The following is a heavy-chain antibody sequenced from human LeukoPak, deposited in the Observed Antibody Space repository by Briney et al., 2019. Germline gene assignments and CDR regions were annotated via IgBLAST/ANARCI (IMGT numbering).Heavy chain of an antibody. D-gene: IGHD6-19*01. CDR1: GFTFSSYA. CDR3: ARDLGSYSTGWYMGFDY. J-gene: IGHJ4*02. CDR2: ISSSGGTT. Sequence: GGSLRLSCAASGFTFSSYAMNWVRQAPGKGLEWVPTISSSGGTTYYADSVKGRFTISRDYSKNTLYLQMNSLRAEDTAIYYCARDLGSYSTGWYMGFDYWGQGTLVTVSS. V-gene: IGHV3-23*01.